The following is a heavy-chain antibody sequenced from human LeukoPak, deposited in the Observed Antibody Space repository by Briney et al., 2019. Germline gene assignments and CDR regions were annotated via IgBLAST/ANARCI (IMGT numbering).Heavy chain of an antibody. D-gene: IGHD3-3*01. J-gene: IGHJ3*02. CDR2: IWYDGSNK. CDR3: ARGHDFWTLGAFDI. Sequence: PGGSLRLSCAASGFTFSSCGMHWVRQAPGKGLEWVAVIWYDGSNKYYADSVKGRFTISRDNSKNTLYLQMNSLRAEDTAVYYCARGHDFWTLGAFDIWGQGTMVTVSS. V-gene: IGHV3-33*01. CDR1: GFTFSSCG.